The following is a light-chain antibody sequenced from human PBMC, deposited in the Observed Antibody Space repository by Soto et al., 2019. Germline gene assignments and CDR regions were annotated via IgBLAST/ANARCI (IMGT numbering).Light chain of an antibody. CDR1: QSVSSN. V-gene: IGKV3-15*01. Sequence: EIVMTQSPATLSVSPGERATLSCRASQSVSSNLAWYQKKPGQGPRLLIYDASTRATGIPPRFSGSGSGTECTLTIGSLLSEDFSVYYCQQYNNWPPLTFGGGTKVEIK. CDR2: DAS. J-gene: IGKJ4*01. CDR3: QQYNNWPPLT.